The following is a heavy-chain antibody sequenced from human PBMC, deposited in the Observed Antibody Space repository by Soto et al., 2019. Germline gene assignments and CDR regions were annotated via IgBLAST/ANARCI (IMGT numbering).Heavy chain of an antibody. CDR2: IKHYGSEK. D-gene: IGHD6-13*01. J-gene: IGHJ6*02. CDR1: GFTFSSYW. Sequence: GGSLRLSCVASGFTFSSYWMSWVRQAPGKGLEWVANIKHYGSEKYYVDSVKGRFTISRDNAKNSLYLQMNSLRAEDTAVYYCARDQQQLANYYYYGMDVWGQGTTVTVSS. V-gene: IGHV3-7*01. CDR3: ARDQQQLANYYYYGMDV.